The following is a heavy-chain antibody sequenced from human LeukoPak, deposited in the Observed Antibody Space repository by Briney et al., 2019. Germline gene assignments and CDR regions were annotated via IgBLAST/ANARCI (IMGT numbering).Heavy chain of an antibody. CDR3: ARVDNYNWFDP. CDR2: IYYSGST. D-gene: IGHD1-20*01. J-gene: IGHJ5*02. Sequence: SETLSLTCTVSGGSISSGGYYWSWIRQHPGKGLEWIGYIYYSGSTYYNPSLKSRVTISVDTSKNQFSLNLSSVTAADTAVYYCARVDNYNWFDPWGQGTLVTVSS. CDR1: GGSISSGGYY. V-gene: IGHV4-31*03.